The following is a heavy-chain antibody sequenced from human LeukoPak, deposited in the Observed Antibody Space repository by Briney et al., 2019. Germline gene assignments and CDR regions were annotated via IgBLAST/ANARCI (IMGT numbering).Heavy chain of an antibody. J-gene: IGHJ4*02. CDR1: GGSFSGYY. CDR3: ARGYWGGYFDY. D-gene: IGHD7-27*01. Sequence: SETLSLTCAVYGGSFSGYYRSWIRQPPGKGLEWIGEINHSGSTNYNPSLKSRVTISVDTSKNQFSLKLSSVTAADTAVYYCARGYWGGYFDYWGQGTLVTVSS. CDR2: INHSGST. V-gene: IGHV4-34*01.